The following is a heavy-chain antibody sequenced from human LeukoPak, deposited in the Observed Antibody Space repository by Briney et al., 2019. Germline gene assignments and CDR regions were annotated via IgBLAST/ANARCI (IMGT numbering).Heavy chain of an antibody. CDR2: ISYDGSNK. V-gene: IGHV3-30*18. Sequence: GGSLRLSCVASGVTFSSYGIHWVRQAPGKGLEWVAVISYDGSNKYYADSVKGRFTISRDNSKNTLYLQMNSLRAEDTAVYYCAKDLGSGPIDYWGQGTLVTVSS. D-gene: IGHD6-19*01. J-gene: IGHJ4*02. CDR1: GVTFSSYG. CDR3: AKDLGSGPIDY.